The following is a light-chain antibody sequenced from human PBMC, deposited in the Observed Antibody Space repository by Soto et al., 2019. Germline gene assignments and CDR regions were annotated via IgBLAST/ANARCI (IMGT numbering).Light chain of an antibody. J-gene: IGLJ1*01. CDR1: SSDVGGYNY. Sequence: QSARTQPASVSGSPGQSITISCTGTSSDVGGYNYVSWYQQHPGKAPKLMIYDVSNRPSGVSNRFSGSKSGNTASLTISGLQAEDEADYYCSSYTRSSTLYVFGTGTQLTVL. CDR2: DVS. V-gene: IGLV2-14*01. CDR3: SSYTRSSTLYV.